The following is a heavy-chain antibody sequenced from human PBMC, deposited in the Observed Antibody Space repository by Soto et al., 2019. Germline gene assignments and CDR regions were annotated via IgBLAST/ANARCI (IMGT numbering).Heavy chain of an antibody. CDR2: IYYSGST. Sequence: KPSETLSLTCTVSGGSISSYYWSWIRQPPGKGLEWIGYIYYSGSTNYNPSLKSRVTISVDTSKNQFSLKLSSVTAADTAVYYCAGEYYYDSSGYYSPWGNWFDPWGQGTLVTVSS. CDR3: AGEYYYDSSGYYSPWGNWFDP. V-gene: IGHV4-59*01. D-gene: IGHD3-22*01. CDR1: GGSISSYY. J-gene: IGHJ5*02.